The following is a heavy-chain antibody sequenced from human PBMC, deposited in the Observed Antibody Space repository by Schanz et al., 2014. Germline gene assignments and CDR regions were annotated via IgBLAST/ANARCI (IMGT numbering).Heavy chain of an antibody. Sequence: MQLLESGGDLVKPGGSLRLSCATSGFTFSRFGMHWVRQAPGKGPEWVALVWSDGNTKYYVDSVKGRFTISRDNSMNTLHLQMNRLRAEDTAVYYCATEGPRGTRHPINYYYAMDNWGQGTKXTV. CDR1: GFTFSRFG. J-gene: IGHJ6*02. CDR2: VWSDGNTK. CDR3: ATEGPRGTRHPINYYYAMDN. D-gene: IGHD6-6*01. V-gene: IGHV3-33*01.